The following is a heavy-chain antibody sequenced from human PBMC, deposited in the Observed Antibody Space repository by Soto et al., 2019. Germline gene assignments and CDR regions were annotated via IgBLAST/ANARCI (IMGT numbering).Heavy chain of an antibody. Sequence: GGSLRLSCAASGFTFNKYAMNWVRQTPEKGLEWVASIGGSAVSTYYADSVKGRFTISRDISKNMVFLQMDSLRVEDTALYYCAKDGYNIGYYFDPWGHGTRVTVSS. D-gene: IGHD6-25*01. CDR1: GFTFNKYA. CDR3: AKDGYNIGYYFDP. J-gene: IGHJ4*01. V-gene: IGHV3-23*01. CDR2: IGGSAVST.